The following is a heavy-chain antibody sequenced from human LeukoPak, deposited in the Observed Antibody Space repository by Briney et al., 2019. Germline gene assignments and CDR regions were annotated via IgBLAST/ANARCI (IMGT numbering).Heavy chain of an antibody. CDR3: AKGQELDDGVFDS. V-gene: IGHV3-23*01. CDR2: IRGTGDST. D-gene: IGHD1-1*01. J-gene: IGHJ4*02. CDR1: GFSFSDHY. Sequence: GGSLRLSRAASGFSFSDHYMDWVRQAPGKGLEWVSTIRGTGDSTHYADSVKGRFIISRDKSKNMLYLQMNGLRAEDTAIYYCAKGQELDDGVFDSWGQGTLVTVSS.